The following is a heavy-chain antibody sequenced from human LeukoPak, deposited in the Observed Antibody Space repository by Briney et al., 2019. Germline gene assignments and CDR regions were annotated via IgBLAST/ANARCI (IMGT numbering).Heavy chain of an antibody. Sequence: GGSLRLSCAASGFMFSSNWMSWVRLAPGKGLEWVANIKEDGTETYYVDSVKGRFTISRDNAKNSLYLQMNSLRVEDTAVYYCAKGGAGIYYGMDVWGQGTTVTVSS. CDR2: IKEDGTET. J-gene: IGHJ6*02. V-gene: IGHV3-7*03. D-gene: IGHD4/OR15-4a*01. CDR3: AKGGAGIYYGMDV. CDR1: GFMFSSNW.